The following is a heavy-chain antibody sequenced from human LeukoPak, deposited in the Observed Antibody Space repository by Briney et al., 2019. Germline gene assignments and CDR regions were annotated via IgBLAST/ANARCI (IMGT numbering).Heavy chain of an antibody. CDR1: GFTFSSYA. CDR3: AKPPYYDFWSGYWDY. CDR2: ISGSGGST. J-gene: IGHJ4*02. V-gene: IGHV3-23*01. Sequence: GGSLRLSCAASGFTFSSYAMSWVRQAPGKGLEWVSAISGSGGSTYYADSVKGRFTISRDNSKNTLYLQMNSLRAEDTAVYYCAKPPYYDFWSGYWDYWGQGTLVTVSS. D-gene: IGHD3-3*01.